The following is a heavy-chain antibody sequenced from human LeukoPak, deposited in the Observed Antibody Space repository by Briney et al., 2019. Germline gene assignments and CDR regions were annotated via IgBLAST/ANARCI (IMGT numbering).Heavy chain of an antibody. CDR3: ARADIRAIASSGWYGFDY. V-gene: IGHV1-18*01. D-gene: IGHD6-19*01. CDR1: GYTFNSYG. Sequence: ASVKVSCKASGYTFNSYGISWVRQAPGQGLEWMGWISAYNGNTNYAQKVQGRVTMTTDTSTSTAYMELRSLRSDDTAVYYCARADIRAIASSGWYGFDYWGQGTLVTVFS. CDR2: ISAYNGNT. J-gene: IGHJ4*02.